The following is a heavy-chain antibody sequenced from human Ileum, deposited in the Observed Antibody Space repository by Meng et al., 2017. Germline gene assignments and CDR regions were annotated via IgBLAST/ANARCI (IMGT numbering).Heavy chain of an antibody. J-gene: IGHJ4*02. D-gene: IGHD4-23*01. CDR3: ARHGGYSQDF. CDR1: SGSISSNTY. Sequence: QVQPRGWGPGLGRPSGTLSLTCAVSSGSISSNTYWSWVRQPPGKGLEWIGQISHSGSAYYNPSLKSRVTMSVDKSKSQFSLMLTSVTAADTAIYYCARHGGYSQDFWGQGTLVTVSS. V-gene: IGHV4-4*02. CDR2: ISHSGSA.